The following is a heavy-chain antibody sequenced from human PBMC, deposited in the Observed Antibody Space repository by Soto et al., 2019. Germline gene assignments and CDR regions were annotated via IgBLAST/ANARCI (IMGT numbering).Heavy chain of an antibody. CDR3: AKLNYDSSGYSYFYY. CDR1: GLTFDDYA. V-gene: IGHV3-9*01. J-gene: IGHJ4*02. Sequence: LRLSCAASGLTFDDYAMHWVRQAPGKGLEWVSGISWNSGSIGYADSVKGRFTISRDNAKNSLYLQMNSLRAEDTALYYCAKLNYDSSGYSYFYYWGQGTLVTVSS. CDR2: ISWNSGSI. D-gene: IGHD3-22*01.